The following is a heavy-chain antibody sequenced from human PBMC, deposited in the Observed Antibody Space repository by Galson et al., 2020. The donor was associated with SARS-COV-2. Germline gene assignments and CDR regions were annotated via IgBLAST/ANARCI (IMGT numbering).Heavy chain of an antibody. CDR2: ISSSGVT. V-gene: IGHV4-39*07. CDR1: GTSLSSGSSS. J-gene: IGHJ5*02. Sequence: SETLSPTCTASGTSLSSGSSSWDWIRQTPGKELEGIGGISSSGVTHSNPSLDRRATISIDRSKTRTSLTLTSVTAADTAIYFCARDVVTGTQGARGWWYPWGQGPPVTVSS. CDR3: ARDVVTGTQGARGWWYP. D-gene: IGHD2-15*01.